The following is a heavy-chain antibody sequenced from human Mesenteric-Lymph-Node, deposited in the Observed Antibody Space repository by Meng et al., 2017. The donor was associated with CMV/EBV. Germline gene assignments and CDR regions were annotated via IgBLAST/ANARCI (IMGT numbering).Heavy chain of an antibody. CDR2: INPKTGAP. CDR1: GYTFIEYY. CDR3: VRDSARITFFGDIIIPVSSFDS. V-gene: IGHV1-2*02. J-gene: IGHJ4*02. Sequence: ASVKVSCKASGYTFIEYYINWVRQIPGQGPEWMGWINPKTGAPNYAQKFEGRVTMTRDKSLATVNIEMTGLRPDDTAVYYCVRDSARITFFGDIIIPVSSFDSWGQGTPVTVSS. D-gene: IGHD3-3*01.